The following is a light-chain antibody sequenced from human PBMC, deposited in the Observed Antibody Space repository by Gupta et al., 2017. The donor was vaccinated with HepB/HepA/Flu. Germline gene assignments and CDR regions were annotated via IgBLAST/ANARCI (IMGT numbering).Light chain of an antibody. V-gene: IGLV3-25*03. CDR1: ALPKQY. CDR2: KDS. Sequence: SYELPQPPPVSASPGPTSRLTCSGDALPKQYAYWYQQKPGQAPVLVIYKDSERPSGIPERFSGSSSGKTVTLTISGVQAEDEADYYCQSADSSGRVFGGGTKLTVL. J-gene: IGLJ3*02. CDR3: QSADSSGRV.